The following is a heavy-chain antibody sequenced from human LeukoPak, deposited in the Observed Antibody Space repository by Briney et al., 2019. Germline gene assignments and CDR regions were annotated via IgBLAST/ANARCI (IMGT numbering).Heavy chain of an antibody. CDR2: IIPIFGTA. V-gene: IGHV1-69*06. Sequence: SSVKDTRKASGCTFSSYAFSWLRQAPGQGLEWMGGIIPIFGTAKYVQKFQGRATINADKSTSTAFMELSSLRSEDTAVYYCARIPRPHPSNPYGNWFDPWGQGTLVTVSS. D-gene: IGHD4-11*01. J-gene: IGHJ5*02. CDR3: ARIPRPHPSNPYGNWFDP. CDR1: GCTFSSYA.